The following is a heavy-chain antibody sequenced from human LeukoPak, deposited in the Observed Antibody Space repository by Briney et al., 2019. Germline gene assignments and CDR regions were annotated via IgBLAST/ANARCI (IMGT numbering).Heavy chain of an antibody. CDR3: AKTATAGPTPYYYYGMDV. J-gene: IGHJ6*02. CDR1: GGSISSYY. Sequence: SETLSLTCTVSGGSISSYYWSWIRQPPGKGLEWIGYIYYSRSTNYNPSLKSRVTISVDTSKNQFSLKLSSVTAADTAVYYCAKTATAGPTPYYYYGMDVWGQGTTVTVSS. CDR2: IYYSRST. V-gene: IGHV4-59*08. D-gene: IGHD6-13*01.